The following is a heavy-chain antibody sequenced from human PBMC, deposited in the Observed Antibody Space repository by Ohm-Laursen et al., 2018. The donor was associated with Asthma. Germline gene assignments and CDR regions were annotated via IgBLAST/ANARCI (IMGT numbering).Heavy chain of an antibody. CDR2: ISWNSGSI. V-gene: IGHV3-9*01. CDR1: GFTFDDYA. J-gene: IGHJ6*02. CDR3: ARDWGFLERDRGDYYYGVDV. Sequence: SLRLSCSASGFTFDDYAMHWVRQAPGKGLEWVSGISWNSGSIGYADSVKGRFTISRDNAKNSLYLQMNSLRAEDTAVYYCARDWGFLERDRGDYYYGVDVWGQGTTVTVSS. D-gene: IGHD3-3*01.